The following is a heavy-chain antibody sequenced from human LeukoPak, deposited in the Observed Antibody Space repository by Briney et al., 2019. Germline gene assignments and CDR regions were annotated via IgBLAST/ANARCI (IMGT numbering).Heavy chain of an antibody. CDR3: ARWGSNMAREKGDH. CDR1: GGSISDYY. D-gene: IGHD3-10*01. V-gene: IGHV4-59*08. Sequence: TSETLSLTCTVSGGSISDYYWSWIRQPPGKGLEWIGYIYYSGITNYNPSLKTRVTILVDTSKNQFSLKLSSVTAADTAVYYCARWGSNMAREKGDHWGQGTLVTVSS. CDR2: IYYSGIT. J-gene: IGHJ4*02.